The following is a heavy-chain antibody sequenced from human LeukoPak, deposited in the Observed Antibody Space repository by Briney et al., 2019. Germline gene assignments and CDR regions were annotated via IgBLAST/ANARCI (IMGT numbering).Heavy chain of an antibody. V-gene: IGHV4-59*01. Sequence: SETLSLTCTVYGDSISTNYWSWIRQPPGEGLGWIGYIHYSGSTNYHPSLKSRVTISVDTPRNHFSQKLRSVTAADAAVYYCARRRGRSFGFDHWGQGTLVTVSS. CDR2: IHYSGST. D-gene: IGHD5-18*01. CDR1: GDSISTNY. CDR3: ARRRGRSFGFDH. J-gene: IGHJ4*02.